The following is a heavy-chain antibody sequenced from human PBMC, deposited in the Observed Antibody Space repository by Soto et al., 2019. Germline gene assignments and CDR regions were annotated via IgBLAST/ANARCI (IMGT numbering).Heavy chain of an antibody. J-gene: IGHJ4*02. CDR3: AKGVPGYCSGSSCHAYDF. D-gene: IGHD2-15*01. CDR2: ISGNAFDT. V-gene: IGHV3-23*01. Sequence: GGSLRRSCAASGFTFSDYAMTWVRQAPGKGLEWVSAISGNAFDTYYAEAVQGRFTISRDNFKSTLFLQMSSLTVEDTAVYCCAKGVPGYCSGSSCHAYDFWGQGTLVTVSS. CDR1: GFTFSDYA.